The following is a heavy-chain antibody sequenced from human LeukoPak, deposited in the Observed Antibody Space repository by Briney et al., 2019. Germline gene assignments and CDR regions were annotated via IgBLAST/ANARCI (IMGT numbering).Heavy chain of an antibody. Sequence: GGSLRLSCAASGFTFSTYSMNWVRQAPGKGLEWVPFISSTSSNIYYADSVKGRFTISRDNAKNSLYLQMNSLRAEDTAVYYCARSSYPGGFDYWGQGTLVTVSS. CDR1: GFTFSTYS. CDR3: ARSSYPGGFDY. CDR2: ISSTSSNI. V-gene: IGHV3-21*01. J-gene: IGHJ4*02. D-gene: IGHD2-2*02.